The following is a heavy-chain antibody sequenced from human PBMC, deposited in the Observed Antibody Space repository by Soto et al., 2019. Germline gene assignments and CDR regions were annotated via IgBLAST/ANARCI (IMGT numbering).Heavy chain of an antibody. CDR3: AKEKRPGSYYDSSGYSV. V-gene: IGHV3-23*01. D-gene: IGHD3-22*01. CDR1: GFTFSSYA. CDR2: ISGSGGNT. Sequence: GGSLRLSCAASGFTFSSYAMSWVRQAPGKGLEWVSLISGSGGNTFYADSMKGRFTISRDNSKNTVYLQMNSLRAEDTAVYYCAKEKRPGSYYDSSGYSVWGQGTLVTVSS. J-gene: IGHJ4*02.